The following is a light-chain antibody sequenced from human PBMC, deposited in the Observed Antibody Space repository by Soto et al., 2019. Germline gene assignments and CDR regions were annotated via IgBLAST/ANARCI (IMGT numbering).Light chain of an antibody. Sequence: DVQMTQSPSSLSASVGDSVTITCRSSQTVKTYLNWYQHKPGKAPQLLIYASSRLQTGVASRFTGSGSGTYFILTISSLQPEDFATYYWQKTSTTPGTFGQVTKVEIK. CDR2: ASS. V-gene: IGKV1-39*01. J-gene: IGKJ1*01. CDR3: QKTSTTPGT. CDR1: QTVKTY.